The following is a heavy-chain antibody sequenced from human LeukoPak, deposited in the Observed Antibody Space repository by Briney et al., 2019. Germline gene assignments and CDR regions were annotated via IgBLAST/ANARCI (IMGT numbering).Heavy chain of an antibody. Sequence: PSETLSLTCTVSGGSISSYYWSWIRQPPGKGLEWIRYTYYSGSTYYNPSLKNRVSISVDTSKNQFSLILSSVTAADTAVYYCARPYYYDSRIDPWGQGTLVTVSS. CDR2: TYYSGST. CDR1: GGSISSYY. V-gene: IGHV4-59*08. D-gene: IGHD3-22*01. CDR3: ARPYYYDSRIDP. J-gene: IGHJ5*02.